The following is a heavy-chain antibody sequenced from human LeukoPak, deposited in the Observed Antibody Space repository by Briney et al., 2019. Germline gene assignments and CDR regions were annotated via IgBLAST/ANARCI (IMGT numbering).Heavy chain of an antibody. CDR2: INPKSGDT. D-gene: IGHD2-2*03. Sequence: ASVKVSCKASGYTFSDYYMYWLRQAPGEGLEWMGRINPKSGDTNYAQNFQGRVTMTRDTSMNTAYMELSRLRSDDTAVYYCAKGLWMLMGYFDYWGQGTLVTVSS. V-gene: IGHV1-2*06. CDR1: GYTFSDYY. J-gene: IGHJ4*02. CDR3: AKGLWMLMGYFDY.